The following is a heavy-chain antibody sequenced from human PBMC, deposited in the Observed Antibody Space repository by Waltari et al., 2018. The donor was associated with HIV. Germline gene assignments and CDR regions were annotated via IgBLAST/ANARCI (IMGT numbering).Heavy chain of an antibody. V-gene: IGHV1-18*01. D-gene: IGHD6-13*01. CDR1: GYTFTSYG. Sequence: QVQLVQSGAEVKKPGASVKVSCKASGYTFTSYGISWVRQAPGQGLEWMGWISAYNGNTNYAQKLQGSVTMTTDTSTSTAYMELRSLRSDDTAVYYCARDRAGRQQLHYFDYWGQGTLVTVSS. CDR3: ARDRAGRQQLHYFDY. J-gene: IGHJ4*02. CDR2: ISAYNGNT.